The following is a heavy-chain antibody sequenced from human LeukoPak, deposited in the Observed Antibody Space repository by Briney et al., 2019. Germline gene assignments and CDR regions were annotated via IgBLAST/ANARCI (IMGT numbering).Heavy chain of an antibody. Sequence: GESLRISCEASGYTFTAYWIGWVRQMPGEGLEWVGVIFPGDSNTRYMPPFQGQVTISADKSISTAYLQWSSLKATDTAMYYCARRGIAAPNVPIDYWGQGTLVTVSS. D-gene: IGHD6-13*01. CDR2: IFPGDSNT. V-gene: IGHV5-51*01. CDR3: ARRGIAAPNVPIDY. CDR1: GYTFTAYW. J-gene: IGHJ4*02.